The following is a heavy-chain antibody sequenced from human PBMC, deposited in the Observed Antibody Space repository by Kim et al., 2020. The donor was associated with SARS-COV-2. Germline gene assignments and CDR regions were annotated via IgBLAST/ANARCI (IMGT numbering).Heavy chain of an antibody. V-gene: IGHV3-66*01. J-gene: IGHJ6*02. Sequence: GGSLRLSCAASGFTVSSNYMSWVRQAPGKGLEWVSVIYSGGSTYYADSVKGRFTISRDNSKNTLYLQMNSLRAEDTAVYYCASPAPAATYYYYYYGMDVWGQGTTATVSS. CDR1: GFTVSSNY. D-gene: IGHD2-15*01. CDR3: ASPAPAATYYYYYYGMDV. CDR2: IYSGGST.